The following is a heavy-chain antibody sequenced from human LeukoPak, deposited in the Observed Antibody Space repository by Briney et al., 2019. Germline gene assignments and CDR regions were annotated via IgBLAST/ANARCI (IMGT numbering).Heavy chain of an antibody. CDR3: AEANSSGWYGFDY. J-gene: IGHJ4*02. CDR1: GGTFSSYA. CDR2: IIPILGIA. D-gene: IGHD6-19*01. V-gene: IGHV1-69*04. Sequence: SVKVSCKASGGTFSSYAISWVRQAPGQGLEWMGRIIPILGIANYAQKFQGRVTITADKSTSTAYMELSSLRSEDTAVYYCAEANSSGWYGFDYWGQGTLVTVSS.